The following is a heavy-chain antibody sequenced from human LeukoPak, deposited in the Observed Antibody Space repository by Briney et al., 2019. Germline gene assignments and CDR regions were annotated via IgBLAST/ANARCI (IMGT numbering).Heavy chain of an antibody. V-gene: IGHV4-34*01. CDR1: GGSFSGYY. J-gene: IGHJ6*02. Sequence: SETLFLTCAVYGGSFSGYYWSWIRQPPGKGLEWIGEINHSGSTNYNPSLKGRVTISVDTSKNQFSLKLSSVTAADTAVYYCASSYYDSSGYYYVGYYYYGMDVWGQGTTVTVSS. D-gene: IGHD3-22*01. CDR2: INHSGST. CDR3: ASSYYDSSGYYYVGYYYYGMDV.